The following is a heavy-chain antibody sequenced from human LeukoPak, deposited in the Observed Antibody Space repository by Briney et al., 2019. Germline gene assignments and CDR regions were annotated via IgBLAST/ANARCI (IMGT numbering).Heavy chain of an antibody. Sequence: ASVKVSCKASGYTFTSYAMHWVRQAPGQRLEWMGWINAGNGNTKYSQKFQGRVTITRDTSASTAYMELSSLRSEDTAVYYCARGLRSIYYYDSSGYTDYWGQGTLVTVSS. CDR2: INAGNGNT. D-gene: IGHD3-22*01. CDR1: GYTFTSYA. CDR3: ARGLRSIYYYDSSGYTDY. J-gene: IGHJ4*02. V-gene: IGHV1-3*01.